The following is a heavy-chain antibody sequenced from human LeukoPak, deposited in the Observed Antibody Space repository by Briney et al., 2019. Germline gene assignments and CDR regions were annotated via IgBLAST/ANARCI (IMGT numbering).Heavy chain of an antibody. D-gene: IGHD4-17*01. Sequence: GGSLRLSCAASGFTFDDYAMHWVRQAPGKGLEWVSLISWDGGSTYYADSVKGRFTISRDNSKNSLYLQMNSLRTEDTALYYCAKDINYGDSRSGYYGMDVWGQGTTVTVSS. CDR2: ISWDGGST. V-gene: IGHV3-43*01. CDR3: AKDINYGDSRSGYYGMDV. J-gene: IGHJ6*02. CDR1: GFTFDDYA.